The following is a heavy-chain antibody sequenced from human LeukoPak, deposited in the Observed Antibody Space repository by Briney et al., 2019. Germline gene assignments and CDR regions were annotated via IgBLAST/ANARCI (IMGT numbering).Heavy chain of an antibody. Sequence: GGSLRLSCAASGFDFGAYEMNWVRQAPGKGLEWVAYFAGSDTTKYYADSVKGRFTISRDNARTSVYLQMNSLRVEDTAIYYCAREYDSRARFDSWGQGTLVTVSS. CDR2: FAGSDTTK. D-gene: IGHD6-13*01. V-gene: IGHV3-48*03. CDR1: GFDFGAYE. CDR3: AREYDSRARFDS. J-gene: IGHJ4*02.